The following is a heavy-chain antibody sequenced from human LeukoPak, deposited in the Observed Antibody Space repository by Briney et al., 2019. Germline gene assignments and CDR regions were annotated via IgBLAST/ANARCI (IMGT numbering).Heavy chain of an antibody. CDR3: ARRPSSPDAFDI. Sequence: ASETLSLTCTVSGGSISSYYWSWIRQPPGKGLEWIGYIYYSGSTNYNPSLKSRVTISVDTSKNQFSLKLSSVTAADTAVYYCARRPSSPDAFDIWGQGTMVTVSS. CDR1: GGSISSYY. J-gene: IGHJ3*02. V-gene: IGHV4-59*12. D-gene: IGHD3-10*01. CDR2: IYYSGST.